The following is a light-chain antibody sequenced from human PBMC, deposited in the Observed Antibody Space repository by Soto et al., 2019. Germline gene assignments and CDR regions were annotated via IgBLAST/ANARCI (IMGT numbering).Light chain of an antibody. Sequence: DIQMTQSPSTLSASKGDRVTITCRASQNIGSWLAWYQQKPGKAPKLLIYDASTLESGAPSRFSGFGSGTEFTLTISGLQPDDFAVYYCQQYGSSSWTFGQGTKVDIK. CDR3: QQYGSSSWT. CDR1: QNIGSW. J-gene: IGKJ1*01. V-gene: IGKV1-5*01. CDR2: DAS.